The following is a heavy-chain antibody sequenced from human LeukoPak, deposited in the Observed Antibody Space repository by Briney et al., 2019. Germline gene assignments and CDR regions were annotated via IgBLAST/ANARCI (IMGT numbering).Heavy chain of an antibody. CDR1: GFTFSSYG. CDR3: AIEDYYDSSGYNWFDP. J-gene: IGHJ5*02. CDR2: ISYDGSNK. D-gene: IGHD3-22*01. V-gene: IGHV3-30*03. Sequence: GGSLRLSCAASGFTFSSYGMHWVRQAPGKGLEWVAVISYDGSNKYYADSVKGRFTISRDNSKNTLYLQMNSLRAEDTAVYYCAIEDYYDSSGYNWFDPWGQGTLVTVSS.